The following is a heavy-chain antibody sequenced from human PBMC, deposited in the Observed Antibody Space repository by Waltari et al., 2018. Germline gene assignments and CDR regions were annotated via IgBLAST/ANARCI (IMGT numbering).Heavy chain of an antibody. CDR1: GFTFSSYA. Sequence: EVQLLESGGGLVQPGGSLRLSCAASGFTFSSYAMSWVRQAPGKGLEWVSAISGSGGSTYYADSVKGRFTISRDNSKNTLYLQVNSLRAEDTALYYCATIDSSSWYVDFQHWGQGTLVTVSS. CDR3: ATIDSSSWYVDFQH. CDR2: ISGSGGST. V-gene: IGHV3-23*01. D-gene: IGHD6-13*01. J-gene: IGHJ1*01.